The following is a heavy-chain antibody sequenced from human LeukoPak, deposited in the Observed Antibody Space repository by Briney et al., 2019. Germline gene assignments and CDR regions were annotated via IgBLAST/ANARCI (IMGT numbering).Heavy chain of an antibody. D-gene: IGHD2-2*01. J-gene: IGHJ4*02. CDR3: AKVYCSSTSCHYYFDY. V-gene: IGHV4-39*01. CDR2: IYYSGST. CDR1: GGSISSSSYY. Sequence: KTSETLSLTCTVSGGSISSSSYYWGWIRQPPGKGLEWIGSIYYSGSTYYNPSLKSRVTISVDTSKNQFSLKLSSVTAADTAVYYCAKVYCSSTSCHYYFDYWGQGTLVTVSS.